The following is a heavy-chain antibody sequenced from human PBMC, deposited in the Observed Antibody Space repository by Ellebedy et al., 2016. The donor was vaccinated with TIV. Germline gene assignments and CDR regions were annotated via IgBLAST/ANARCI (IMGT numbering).Heavy chain of an antibody. CDR2: ISSATTYI. CDR3: ARDRGGFGESTTNYYYGMDV. V-gene: IGHV3-21*01. D-gene: IGHD3-10*01. J-gene: IGHJ6*02. Sequence: GESLKISCVVSGTIFTSYTMNWVRQARGKGLEWVSSISSATTYIYYADSVKGRFTISRDNAKNSVYLQMSSLRAEDTAVYYCARDRGGFGESTTNYYYGMDVWGQGTTVTVSS. CDR1: GTIFTSYT.